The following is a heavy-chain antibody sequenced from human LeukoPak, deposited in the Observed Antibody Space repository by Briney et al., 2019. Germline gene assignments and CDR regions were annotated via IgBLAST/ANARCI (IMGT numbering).Heavy chain of an antibody. CDR3: ARVVGNSITDY. CDR2: IKQDGSEK. CDR1: GFTFSRYW. J-gene: IGHJ4*02. Sequence: PGGSLRLSCAASGFTFSRYWMSWVRQAPGKGLEWVANIKQDGSEKYYVDSVKGRFTISRDNAKNSLYLQMNSLRAEDTAVYYCARVVGNSITDYWGQGTLVTVSS. D-gene: IGHD4-23*01. V-gene: IGHV3-7*01.